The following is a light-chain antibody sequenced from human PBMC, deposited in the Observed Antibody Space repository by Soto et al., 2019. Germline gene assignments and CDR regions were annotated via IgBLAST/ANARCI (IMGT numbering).Light chain of an antibody. CDR1: QSVSSY. CDR2: DAS. V-gene: IGKV3-11*01. J-gene: IGKJ3*01. Sequence: EIVLTQSPATLSLSPGERATLSCRASQSVSSYLAWYQQKPGQDPRLLIYDASNRATGIPARFSGSGSGTDFTRTISSLEPEDFAVYYCQQRSNWPPVFTFGPGTKVDIK. CDR3: QQRSNWPPVFT.